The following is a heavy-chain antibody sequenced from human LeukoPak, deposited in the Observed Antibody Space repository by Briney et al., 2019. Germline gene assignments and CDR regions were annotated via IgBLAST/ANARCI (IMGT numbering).Heavy chain of an antibody. Sequence: ASVRVSCKASGYTLTSYAISWVRQAPGQGLEWMGWISGYNGNTNYVQKLQGRVTMTTDTSTSTAYMELRSLRSDDTAVYYCARQAPHSSGWSYFDYWGQGTLVTVSS. CDR3: ARQAPHSSGWSYFDY. J-gene: IGHJ4*02. CDR1: GYTLTSYA. D-gene: IGHD3-22*01. V-gene: IGHV1-18*01. CDR2: ISGYNGNT.